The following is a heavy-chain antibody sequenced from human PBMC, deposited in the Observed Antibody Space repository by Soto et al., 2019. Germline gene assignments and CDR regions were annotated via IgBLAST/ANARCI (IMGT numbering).Heavy chain of an antibody. D-gene: IGHD4-17*01. CDR2: IIPILGIA. CDR1: GGTFSSYT. V-gene: IGHV1-69*02. J-gene: IGHJ2*01. Sequence: QVQLVQSGAEVKKPGSSVKVSCKASGGTFSSYTISWLRQAPGQGLEWMGRIIPILGIANYAQKFQGRVTITASKSTSTAYMELRSMRSEDTAVYYCASDRDGTVTTPVHYWYFDLWGRGPLVTVSS. CDR3: ASDRDGTVTTPVHYWYFDL.